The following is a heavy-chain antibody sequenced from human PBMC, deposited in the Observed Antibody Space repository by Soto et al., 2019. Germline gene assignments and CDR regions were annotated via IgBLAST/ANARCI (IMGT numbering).Heavy chain of an antibody. V-gene: IGHV3-30-3*01. CDR3: ARRGPHSSGYYYFDY. Sequence: GGSLRLSCAASGFTFSSYAMHWVRQAPGKGLEWVAVISCDGSNKYYADSVKGRFTISRDNSKNTLYLQMNSLRAEDTAVYYCARRGPHSSGYYYFDYWGQGTLVTVSS. J-gene: IGHJ4*02. D-gene: IGHD3-22*01. CDR1: GFTFSSYA. CDR2: ISCDGSNK.